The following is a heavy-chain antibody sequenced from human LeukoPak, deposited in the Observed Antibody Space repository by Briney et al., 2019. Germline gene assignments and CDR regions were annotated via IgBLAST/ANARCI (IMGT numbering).Heavy chain of an antibody. CDR1: GGSFSGYY. Sequence: SETLSLTCAVYGGSFSGYYWSWIRQPPGKGLEWIGEINHSGSTNYNPSLKSRVTISVDTSKNQFSLKLSSVTAADTAVYYCARDSYDDAFDIWGQGTMVTVSS. CDR3: ARDSYDDAFDI. J-gene: IGHJ3*02. CDR2: INHSGST. D-gene: IGHD5-18*01. V-gene: IGHV4-34*01.